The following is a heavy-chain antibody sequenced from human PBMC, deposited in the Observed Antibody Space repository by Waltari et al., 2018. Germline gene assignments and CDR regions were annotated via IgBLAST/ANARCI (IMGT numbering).Heavy chain of an antibody. J-gene: IGHJ3*02. CDR1: GGSISSSSYY. Sequence: QLQLQESGPGLVKPSETLSLTCTVSGGSISSSSYYWGWIRQPPGKGLEWIGSIYYSGSTYYNPSLKSRVTISVDTSKNQFSLKLSSVTAADTAVYYCATLDILTGYYAFDIWGQGTMVTVSS. CDR2: IYYSGST. CDR3: ATLDILTGYYAFDI. V-gene: IGHV4-39*07. D-gene: IGHD3-9*01.